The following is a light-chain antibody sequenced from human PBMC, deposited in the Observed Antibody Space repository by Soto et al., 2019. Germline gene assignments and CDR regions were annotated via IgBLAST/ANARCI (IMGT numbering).Light chain of an antibody. Sequence: QSALTQPASVSGSPGQSITISCTGASSDVGGHNYVSWYQHHPGIAPKLVMYEVSNRPSGVPNRFSGSKSDSTASLTISGLQAEDEAEYYCSSYMSSSTSVVFGGGTKLTVL. J-gene: IGLJ2*01. CDR3: SSYMSSSTSVV. CDR2: EVS. V-gene: IGLV2-14*01. CDR1: SSDVGGHNY.